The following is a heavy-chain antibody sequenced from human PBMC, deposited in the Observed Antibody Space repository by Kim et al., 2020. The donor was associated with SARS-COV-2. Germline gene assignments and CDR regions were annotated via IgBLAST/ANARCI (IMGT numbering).Heavy chain of an antibody. D-gene: IGHD4-17*01. V-gene: IGHV1-24*01. Sequence: YAQKFQGRVTMTEDTSADTAYMELSSLRSEDTAVYYCATIVLTTVTEFDYWGQGTLVTVSS. CDR3: ATIVLTTVTEFDY. J-gene: IGHJ4*02.